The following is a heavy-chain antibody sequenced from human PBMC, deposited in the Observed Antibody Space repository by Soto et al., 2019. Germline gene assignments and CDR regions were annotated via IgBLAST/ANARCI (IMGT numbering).Heavy chain of an antibody. J-gene: IGHJ3*01. CDR1: GFTFGDYA. Sequence: ESGGGLVQPGRSLRLSCTASGFTFGDYAMSWVRQAPGKGLEWVGFIRSKCSGGTSEYAASVKGRFTFSRDDSKSIAYLQMNSLKIEDTAVYYCTRDQPITPWGQGTMVTVSS. V-gene: IGHV3-49*04. CDR2: IRSKCSGGTS. D-gene: IGHD3-10*01. CDR3: TRDQPITP.